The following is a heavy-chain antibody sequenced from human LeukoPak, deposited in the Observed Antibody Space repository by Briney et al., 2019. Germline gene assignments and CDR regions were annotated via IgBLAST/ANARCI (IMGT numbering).Heavy chain of an antibody. CDR3: ARAVYSSSWYVDY. CDR2: IYYSGST. J-gene: IGHJ4*02. CDR1: GGSISSGDYY. V-gene: IGHV4-30-4*01. D-gene: IGHD6-13*01. Sequence: SETLSLTCTVSGGSISSGDYYWSWIRQPPGRGWGWIGYIYYSGSTYYNPSLKSRVTISVDTSKNQFSLKLSSVTAADTAVYYCARAVYSSSWYVDYWGQGTLVTVSS.